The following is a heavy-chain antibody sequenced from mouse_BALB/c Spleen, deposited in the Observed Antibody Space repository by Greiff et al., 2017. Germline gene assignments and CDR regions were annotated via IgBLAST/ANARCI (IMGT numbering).Heavy chain of an antibody. Sequence: VQLQQSGAELVKPGASVKLSCKASGYTFTSYYMYWVKQRPGQGLEWIGEINPSNGGTNFNEKFKSKATLTVDKSSSTAYMQLSSLTSEDSAVYYCTREDRYYAMDYWGQGTSVTVSS. V-gene: IGHV1S81*02. J-gene: IGHJ4*01. CDR3: TREDRYYAMDY. CDR2: INPSNGGT. D-gene: IGHD2-14*01. CDR1: GYTFTSYY.